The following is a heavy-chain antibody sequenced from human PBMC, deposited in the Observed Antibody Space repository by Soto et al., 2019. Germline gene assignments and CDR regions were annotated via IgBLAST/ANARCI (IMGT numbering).Heavy chain of an antibody. CDR3: ASLPQGSYGYYMDV. CDR1: GFTVRSNY. Sequence: GGSLRLSCAASGFTVRSNYMSWVRQAPGKGLEWVSVIYSGGSTYYADSVKGRFTISRHNSKNTLYLQMNSLRAEDTAVYYCASLPQGSYGYYMDVWGKGTTVTVSS. J-gene: IGHJ6*03. V-gene: IGHV3-53*04. CDR2: IYSGGST. D-gene: IGHD3-16*01.